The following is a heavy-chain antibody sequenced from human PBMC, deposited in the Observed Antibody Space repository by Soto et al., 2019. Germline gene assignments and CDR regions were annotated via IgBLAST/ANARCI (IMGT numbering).Heavy chain of an antibody. D-gene: IGHD2-15*01. CDR2: ISGSGGYT. CDR1: GFTIGSDA. V-gene: IGHV3-23*01. Sequence: DVQLLQSGGGLVQPGGSLSLSFAAPGFTIGSDAMSWVRQAPGKGLEWVSAISGSGGYTLYADSVRGRFTISRDNSRNTLYLQMNSLRVEDTAIYYCAKGRTPGCSGGGCTIRNGFDPWGQGTLVTVSS. J-gene: IGHJ5*02. CDR3: AKGRTPGCSGGGCTIRNGFDP.